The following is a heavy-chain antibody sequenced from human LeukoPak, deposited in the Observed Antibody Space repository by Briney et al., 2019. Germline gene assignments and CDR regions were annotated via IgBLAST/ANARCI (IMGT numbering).Heavy chain of an antibody. CDR1: GGSISSSSYY. D-gene: IGHD3-22*01. Sequence: SETLSLTCTVSGGSISSSSYYWGWIRQPPGKGLEWIGSIYYSGSTYYNPSLKSRVTISVDTSKNQFSLKLSSVTAADTAMYYCATSSGFDAFDYWGQGILVTVSS. V-gene: IGHV4-39*07. CDR3: ATSSGFDAFDY. J-gene: IGHJ4*02. CDR2: IYYSGST.